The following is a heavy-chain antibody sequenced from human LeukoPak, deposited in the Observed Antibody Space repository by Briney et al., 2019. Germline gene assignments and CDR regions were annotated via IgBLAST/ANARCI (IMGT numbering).Heavy chain of an antibody. CDR2: ISGSGSST. CDR3: AKGREAYSGSYTPFDS. V-gene: IGHV3-23*01. J-gene: IGHJ4*02. Sequence: HPGGSLRLSCAASGFTLGTHAMNWVRQAPGKGLECVSTISGSGSSTSYTDSVKGRFTISRDTSKNTLYLQMNSLRAEDTAVYYCAKGREAYSGSYTPFDSWGQGILVTVSS. D-gene: IGHD1-26*01. CDR1: GFTLGTHA.